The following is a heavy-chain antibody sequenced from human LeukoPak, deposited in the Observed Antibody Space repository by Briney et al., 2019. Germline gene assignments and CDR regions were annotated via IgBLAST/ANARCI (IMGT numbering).Heavy chain of an antibody. Sequence: GESLKISCKGSGYTFPSYWIGWVRQPPGKGLEWMGIIYPGDSDTRYSPTFQGQVTISADKSISTAYLQWGSLKASDTAMYYCARVVSHSVVTSLFDSWGQGTLVTVSS. CDR2: IYPGDSDT. D-gene: IGHD4-23*01. J-gene: IGHJ4*02. V-gene: IGHV5-51*01. CDR3: ARVVSHSVVTSLFDS. CDR1: GYTFPSYW.